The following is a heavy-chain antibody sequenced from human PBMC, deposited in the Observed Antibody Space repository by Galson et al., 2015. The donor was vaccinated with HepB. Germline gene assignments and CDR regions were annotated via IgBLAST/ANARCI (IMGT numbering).Heavy chain of an antibody. Sequence: SCKASGYTFTSYAMHWVRQAPGQRLEWMGWINAGNGNTKYSQKFQGRVTITRDTSASTAYMELSSLRSEDTAVYYCARVLRTTVTKGAKYYYYGMDVWGQGTTVTVSS. CDR3: ARVLRTTVTKGAKYYYYGMDV. CDR1: GYTFTSYA. V-gene: IGHV1-3*01. J-gene: IGHJ6*02. CDR2: INAGNGNT. D-gene: IGHD4-11*01.